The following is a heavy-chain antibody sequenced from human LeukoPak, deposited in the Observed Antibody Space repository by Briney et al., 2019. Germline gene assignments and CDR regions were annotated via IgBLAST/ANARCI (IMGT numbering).Heavy chain of an antibody. D-gene: IGHD3-22*01. CDR3: ARARGRNYYDSSGYCSDY. CDR1: GYTFTNYG. Sequence: ASVKVSCKSSGYTFTNYGISWVRQPPGQGLEWMGLIRAYNGVTNYAQTLQGRVTMTTDTSTSTAYMELRSLRSDDTAVYYCARARGRNYYDSSGYCSDYWGQGTLVTVSS. CDR2: IRAYNGVT. V-gene: IGHV1-18*01. J-gene: IGHJ4*02.